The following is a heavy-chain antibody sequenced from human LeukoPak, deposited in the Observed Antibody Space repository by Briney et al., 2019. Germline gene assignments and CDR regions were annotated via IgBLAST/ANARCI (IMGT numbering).Heavy chain of an antibody. D-gene: IGHD3-22*01. J-gene: IGHJ1*01. Sequence: PGASLRLSCAASGLTFSSYAMSWVRQAPGKGLEWVSAISGSGGSTYYADSVKGRFTISRDNSKNTLYLQMNSLRAEDTAVYYCAKHLTYYYDSSGKREYFQHWGQGTLVTVS. CDR1: GLTFSSYA. CDR3: AKHLTYYYDSSGKREYFQH. CDR2: ISGSGGST. V-gene: IGHV3-23*01.